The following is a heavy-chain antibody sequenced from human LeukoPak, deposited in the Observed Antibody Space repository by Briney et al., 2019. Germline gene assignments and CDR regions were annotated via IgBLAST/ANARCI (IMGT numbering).Heavy chain of an antibody. D-gene: IGHD2-21*02. V-gene: IGHV1-69*05. Sequence: SVKVSCKASGGTFSSYAISWLRQAPGQGLEWMGGIIPIFGTANYAQKFQGRVTITTDESTSTAYMELSSLRSEDTAVYYCARDPFYCGGDCYAFDIWGQGTMVTVSS. CDR2: IIPIFGTA. J-gene: IGHJ3*02. CDR3: ARDPFYCGGDCYAFDI. CDR1: GGTFSSYA.